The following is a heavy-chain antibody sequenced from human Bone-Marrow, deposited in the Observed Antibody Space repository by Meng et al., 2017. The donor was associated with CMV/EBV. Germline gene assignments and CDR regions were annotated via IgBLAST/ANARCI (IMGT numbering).Heavy chain of an antibody. V-gene: IGHV3-74*01. Sequence: GASLKISCAASGFTFSSYWMHWVRQAPGKGLVWVSRINSDGSSTSYADSVKGRFTISRDNAKNTLYLQMNSLRAEDTAVYYCARGYGLSIAARPDFDYWGQGTLVTVSS. CDR2: INSDGSST. D-gene: IGHD6-6*01. CDR3: ARGYGLSIAARPDFDY. CDR1: GFTFSSYW. J-gene: IGHJ4*02.